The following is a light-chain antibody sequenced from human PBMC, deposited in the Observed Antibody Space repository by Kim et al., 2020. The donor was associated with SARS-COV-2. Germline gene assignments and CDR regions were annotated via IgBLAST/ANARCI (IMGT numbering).Light chain of an antibody. Sequence: PGEGATLSCRASQTMSSIYLAWYQQKPGQAPRLLIYGASSRAIGIPDRFSGSGSGTDFTLTISRLEPEDFAVYYCQQYGSSPWTFGQGTKVDIK. V-gene: IGKV3-20*01. CDR1: QTMSSIY. J-gene: IGKJ1*01. CDR3: QQYGSSPWT. CDR2: GAS.